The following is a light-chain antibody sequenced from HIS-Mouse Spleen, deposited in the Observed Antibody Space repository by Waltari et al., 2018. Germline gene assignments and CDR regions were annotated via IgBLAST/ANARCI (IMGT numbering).Light chain of an antibody. Sequence: DIQLTQSPSFLSASVGDRVTITCRASQGISSYLAWYQQKPGKAPKLLFYAASTLQSGVPSRFSGSGSGTEFTLTISSLQPEDFATYYCQQLNSYPWTFGQGTKVEIK. CDR1: QGISSY. V-gene: IGKV1-9*01. CDR2: AAS. J-gene: IGKJ1*01. CDR3: QQLNSYPWT.